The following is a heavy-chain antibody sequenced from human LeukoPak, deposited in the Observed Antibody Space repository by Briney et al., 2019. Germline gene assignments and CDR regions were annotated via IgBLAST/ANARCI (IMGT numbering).Heavy chain of an antibody. CDR1: GGSISSRSYY. CDR2: IYYSGST. J-gene: IGHJ1*01. V-gene: IGHV4-39*01. D-gene: IGHD1-26*01. Sequence: PSETLSLTCTVSGGSISSRSYYWGWIRQPPGKGLEWIGSIYYSGSTYYNPSLQSRVTISVDTSKNQFSLKLSSVTAADTAVYYCARHEATSLPRPHLYHWGQGTLVTVSS. CDR3: ARHEATSLPRPHLYH.